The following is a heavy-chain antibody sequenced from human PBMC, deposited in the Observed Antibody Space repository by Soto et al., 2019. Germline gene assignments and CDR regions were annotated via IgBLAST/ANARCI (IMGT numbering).Heavy chain of an antibody. CDR1: GGSISSCSYY. J-gene: IGHJ6*02. V-gene: IGHV4-39*01. D-gene: IGHD3-3*01. CDR2: IYYSGST. Sequence: TETRCVTCTFSGGSISSCSYYWGWIRQPPGKGLEWIGSIYYSGSTSYNPSLKSRVTISVNTSKNQVSMKPSSVTAADTAVYYCARRNGFWSGYYTTPYYNYYPMDVRGQGTTVT. CDR3: ARRNGFWSGYYTTPYYNYYPMDV.